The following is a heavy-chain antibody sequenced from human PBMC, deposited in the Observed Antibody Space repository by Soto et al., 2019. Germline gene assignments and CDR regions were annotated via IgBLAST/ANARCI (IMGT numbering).Heavy chain of an antibody. J-gene: IGHJ4*02. Sequence: EVQLLESGGGLVQPGGSLRLSCAASGFTFSSYAMRWVRQAPGKGLEWVSAISGSGGSTYYADSVKGRFTISRDNSKNTLYRQMNSLRAEDTAVYYCARRGSGSYYDYWGQGTLATVSS. D-gene: IGHD1-26*01. V-gene: IGHV3-23*01. CDR1: GFTFSSYA. CDR2: ISGSGGST. CDR3: ARRGSGSYYDY.